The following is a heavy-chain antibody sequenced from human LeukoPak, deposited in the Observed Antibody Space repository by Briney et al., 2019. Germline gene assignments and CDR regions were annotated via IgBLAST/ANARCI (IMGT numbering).Heavy chain of an antibody. CDR2: IRYDGSNK. CDR3: AKDRRYYDSSGYYSHYFDY. D-gene: IGHD3-22*01. J-gene: IGHJ4*02. Sequence: PGGSLRLSCAASGFTFSSYSMNWVRQAPGKGLEWVAFIRYDGSNKYYADSVKGRFTISRDNSKNTLYLQMNSLRAEDTAVYYCAKDRRYYDSSGYYSHYFDYWGQGTLVTVSS. V-gene: IGHV3-30*02. CDR1: GFTFSSYS.